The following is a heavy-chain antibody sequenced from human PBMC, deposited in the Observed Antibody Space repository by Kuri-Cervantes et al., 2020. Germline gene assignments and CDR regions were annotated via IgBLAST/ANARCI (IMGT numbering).Heavy chain of an antibody. V-gene: IGHV3-11*04. Sequence: LSLTCTVSGGSISSSSYYWGWIRQPPGKGLEWVSYISSSSSTIYYADSVKGRFTISRDNAKNSLYLQMNSLRAEDTAVYYCAGGDYGGPEDYWGQGTLVTVSS. D-gene: IGHD2-21*02. CDR1: GGSISSSSYY. CDR2: ISSSSSTI. CDR3: AGGDYGGPEDY. J-gene: IGHJ4*02.